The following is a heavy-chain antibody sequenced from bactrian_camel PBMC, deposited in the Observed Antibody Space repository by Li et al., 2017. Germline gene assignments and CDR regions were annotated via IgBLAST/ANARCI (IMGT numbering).Heavy chain of an antibody. J-gene: IGHJ4*01. CDR2: IGTDGSDI. V-gene: IGHV3-2*01. CDR1: GFTFSRHY. CDR3: ATRGIDSFY. Sequence: VQLVESGGGLVQPGGTLRLSCAASGFTFSRHYITWVRQAPGTGLEWVSTIGTDGSDIDYADSVKGRFTISRDNAKNTVYLQMNSLKSGDTALYYCATRGIDSFYWGQGTQVTVS.